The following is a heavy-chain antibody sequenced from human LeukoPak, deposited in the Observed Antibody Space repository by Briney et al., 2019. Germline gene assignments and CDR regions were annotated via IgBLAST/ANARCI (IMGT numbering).Heavy chain of an antibody. CDR3: AGPWDQVGFDP. V-gene: IGHV1-2*02. Sequence: GASVTVSCKASGYTFTGYYLHWVRQAPGQGLEWMGWIYPKTGGTSYAQKFQGRVTMTRDTSISTAYMELIGLRSDDTAVYYCAGPWDQVGFDPWGQGTLVSVSS. CDR1: GYTFTGYY. D-gene: IGHD1-26*01. CDR2: IYPKTGGT. J-gene: IGHJ5*02.